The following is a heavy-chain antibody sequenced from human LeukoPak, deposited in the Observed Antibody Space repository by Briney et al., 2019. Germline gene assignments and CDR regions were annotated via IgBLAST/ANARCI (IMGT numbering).Heavy chain of an antibody. CDR3: ARNVGSLWFGELFDY. Sequence: ASVKVSCKASGYTFTSYAMYWVRQAPGQRLEWMGWINAGNGNTKYSQKFQGRVTITRDTSASTAYMELSSLRSEDTAVYYCARNVGSLWFGELFDYWGQGTLVTVSS. CDR2: INAGNGNT. J-gene: IGHJ4*02. D-gene: IGHD3-10*01. CDR1: GYTFTSYA. V-gene: IGHV1-3*01.